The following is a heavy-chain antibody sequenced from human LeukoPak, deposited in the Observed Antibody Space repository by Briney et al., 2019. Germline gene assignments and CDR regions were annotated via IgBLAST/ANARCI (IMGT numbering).Heavy chain of an antibody. D-gene: IGHD5-24*01. CDR2: ISYDGSNK. J-gene: IGHJ4*02. Sequence: GRSLRLSCAASGFTFRTYAMNWVRQAPGKGLEWVAVISYDGSNKYYADSVKGRFTISRDNSKNTLYLQMNSLRAEDTAVYYCAWGDGTNWGQGTLVTVSS. CDR3: AWGDGTN. V-gene: IGHV3-30*04. CDR1: GFTFRTYA.